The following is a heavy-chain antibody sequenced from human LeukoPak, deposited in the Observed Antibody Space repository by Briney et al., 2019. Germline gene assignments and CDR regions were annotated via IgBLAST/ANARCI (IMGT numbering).Heavy chain of an antibody. D-gene: IGHD6-13*01. Sequence: SETLSLTCTVSGGSISSYYWTWIRQPAGKGLEWIGRIHTSGSTNHNPSLKSRVTMSVDTSKNQFSLKLSSVTAADTAVYYCATIAAAGNGILDYWGQGTLVTVSS. CDR3: ATIAAAGNGILDY. V-gene: IGHV4-4*07. CDR2: IHTSGST. J-gene: IGHJ4*02. CDR1: GGSISSYY.